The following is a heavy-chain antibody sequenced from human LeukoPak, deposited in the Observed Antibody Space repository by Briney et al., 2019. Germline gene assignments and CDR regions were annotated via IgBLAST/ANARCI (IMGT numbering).Heavy chain of an antibody. J-gene: IGHJ4*02. D-gene: IGHD6-19*01. CDR3: AIIAVAGTDFDY. CDR1: GGSISSYY. Sequence: SETLSLTCTVSGGSISSYYWSWIRQPAGKGLEWIGRIYTSGSTNYNPSLKSRVTMSVDTSKNQFSLKLSSVTAVDTAVYYCAIIAVAGTDFDYWGQGTLVTVSS. CDR2: IYTSGST. V-gene: IGHV4-4*07.